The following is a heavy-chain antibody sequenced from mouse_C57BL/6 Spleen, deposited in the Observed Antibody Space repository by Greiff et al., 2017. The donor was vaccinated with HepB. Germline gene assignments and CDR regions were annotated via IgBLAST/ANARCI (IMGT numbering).Heavy chain of an antibody. D-gene: IGHD4-1*01. CDR1: GYAFSSYW. Sequence: VQLVESGAELVKPGASVKISCKASGYAFSSYWMNWVKQRPGKGLEWIGQIYPGDGDTNYNGKFKGKATLTADKSSSTAYMQLSSLTSEDSAVYFCARTTGRGYAMDYWGQGTSVTVSS. J-gene: IGHJ4*01. CDR2: IYPGDGDT. CDR3: ARTTGRGYAMDY. V-gene: IGHV1-80*01.